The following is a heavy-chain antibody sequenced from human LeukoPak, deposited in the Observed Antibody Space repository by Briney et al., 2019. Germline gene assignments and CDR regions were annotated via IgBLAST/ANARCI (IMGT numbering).Heavy chain of an antibody. D-gene: IGHD3-22*01. J-gene: IGHJ3*02. Sequence: PGGSLRLSCAASGFTFSRYGMHWVRQAPGKGLEWVAVISYDGSNKYYGDSVKGRFTTSRDNSKNTLYLQMNSLRAEDTAVYYCAKPLDSSGYYAFDIWGQGTMVTVSS. CDR2: ISYDGSNK. CDR1: GFTFSRYG. CDR3: AKPLDSSGYYAFDI. V-gene: IGHV3-30*18.